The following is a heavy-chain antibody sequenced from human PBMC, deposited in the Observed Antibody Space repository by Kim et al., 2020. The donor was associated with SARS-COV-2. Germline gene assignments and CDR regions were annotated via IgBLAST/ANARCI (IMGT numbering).Heavy chain of an antibody. Sequence: SETLSLTCAVYGGSFSGYYWSWIRQPPGKGLEWIGEINHSGSTNYNPSLKSRVTISVDTSKNQFSLKLSSVTAADTAVYYCASPSIAARRYYFDYWGQGTLVTVSS. D-gene: IGHD6-6*01. V-gene: IGHV4-34*01. CDR1: GGSFSGYY. J-gene: IGHJ4*02. CDR3: ASPSIAARRYYFDY. CDR2: INHSGST.